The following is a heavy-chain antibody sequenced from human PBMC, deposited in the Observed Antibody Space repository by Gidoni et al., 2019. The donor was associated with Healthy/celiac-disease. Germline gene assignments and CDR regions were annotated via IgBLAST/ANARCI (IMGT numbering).Heavy chain of an antibody. CDR3: AKDGYSSGWSRFDY. V-gene: IGHV3-30*18. CDR1: GFTFSSYG. CDR2: ISYDGSNK. Sequence: QVQLVESGGGVVQPGRSLRLSCAASGFTFSSYGMPGVRQAPGKGLEWVAVISYDGSNKYYADSVKGRFTISRDNSKNTLYLQMNSLRAEDTAVYYCAKDGYSSGWSRFDYWGQGTLVTVSS. D-gene: IGHD6-19*01. J-gene: IGHJ4*02.